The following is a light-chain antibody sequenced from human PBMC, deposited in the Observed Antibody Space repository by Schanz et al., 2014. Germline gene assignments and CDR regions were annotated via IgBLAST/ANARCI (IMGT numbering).Light chain of an antibody. CDR1: SSNIGAGYD. V-gene: IGLV1-40*01. CDR2: GNS. CDR3: SSYRSSTTLHVV. J-gene: IGLJ2*01. Sequence: QSVLTQPPSVSGAPGQRVTISCTGSSSNIGAGYDVHWYQQLPGTAPKLLIYGNSNRPSGVPDRFSGSKSGTSASLAITGLQAEDEADYYCSSYRSSTTLHVVFGGGTKLTVL.